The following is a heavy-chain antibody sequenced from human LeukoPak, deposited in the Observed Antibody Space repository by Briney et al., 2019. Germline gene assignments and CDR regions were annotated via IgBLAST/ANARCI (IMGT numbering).Heavy chain of an antibody. Sequence: ASVKVSCKASGYTFTGYYMHWVRQAPGQGLEWMGWINPNSGGTNYAQKFQGRVTMTRDTSISTAYMELSRLRSDDTAVYYCVILESSWYNDYFDYWGQGTLVTVSS. J-gene: IGHJ4*02. CDR3: VILESSWYNDYFDY. D-gene: IGHD6-13*01. CDR1: GYTFTGYY. V-gene: IGHV1-2*02. CDR2: INPNSGGT.